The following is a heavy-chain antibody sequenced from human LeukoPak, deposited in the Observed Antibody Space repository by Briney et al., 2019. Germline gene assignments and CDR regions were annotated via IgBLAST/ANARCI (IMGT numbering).Heavy chain of an antibody. CDR1: GYTFNNHY. Sequence: ASVKVSCKASGYTFNNHYIYWVRQAPGQGPEWMGMINPSGGSRSYAQKFQGRVTMTRDTSTSTVYMELSSLRSEDTAVYYCARQGGYSNAIGMGYWGQGTLVIVSS. J-gene: IGHJ4*02. CDR2: INPSGGSR. V-gene: IGHV1-46*02. CDR3: ARQGGYSNAIGMGY. D-gene: IGHD5-12*01.